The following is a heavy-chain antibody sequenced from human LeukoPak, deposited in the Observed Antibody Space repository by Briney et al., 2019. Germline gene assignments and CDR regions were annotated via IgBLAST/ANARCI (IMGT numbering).Heavy chain of an antibody. V-gene: IGHV1-69*13. D-gene: IGHD4-23*01. CDR3: ARAVTWKYYFDY. CDR2: IIPIFGTA. CDR1: GGTFSSYA. J-gene: IGHJ4*02. Sequence: GASVKVSCKASGGTFSSYAISWVRQAPGQGLEWMGGIIPIFGTANYAQKFQGRVTITADESTSTAYMELSSQRSEDTAVYYCARAVTWKYYFDYWGQGTLVTVSS.